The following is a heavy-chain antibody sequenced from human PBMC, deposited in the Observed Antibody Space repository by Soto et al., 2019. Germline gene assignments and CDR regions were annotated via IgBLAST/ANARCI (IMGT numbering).Heavy chain of an antibody. V-gene: IGHV5-10-1*01. Sequence: GESLKISCQASGYTFSAFWITWVRQMPGKGLEWMATIDPRDSYSNYSLSFQGHVTISADKSIGSAYLHWSTLEASDTAIYYCARLSPGLCTKTTCPHYFGMDVWGQGTTVTVSS. CDR1: GYTFSAFW. D-gene: IGHD2-2*01. J-gene: IGHJ6*02. CDR2: IDPRDSYS. CDR3: ARLSPGLCTKTTCPHYFGMDV.